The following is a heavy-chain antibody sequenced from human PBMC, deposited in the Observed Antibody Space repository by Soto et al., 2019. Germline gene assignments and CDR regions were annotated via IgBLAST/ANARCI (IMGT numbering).Heavy chain of an antibody. J-gene: IGHJ3*02. CDR2: IYWDEDK. V-gene: IGHV2-5*02. D-gene: IGHD2-8*01. CDR3: AHHRVWDAFDI. Sequence: QITLKESGPTLVKPTQTLTLTCTFSGFSLSTSGVGVGWIRQPPGKALEWLALIYWDEDKRYSPSLKSRPTITKDTTKNQVVLTMTNMDPVDTAKYYCAHHRVWDAFDIWGQGTMVTVSS. CDR1: GFSLSTSGVG.